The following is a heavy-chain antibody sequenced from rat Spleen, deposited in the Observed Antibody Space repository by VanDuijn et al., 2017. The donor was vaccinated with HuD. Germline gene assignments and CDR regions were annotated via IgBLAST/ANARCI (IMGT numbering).Heavy chain of an antibody. J-gene: IGHJ3*01. Sequence: QVQLKESGPGLVQPSQTLSLTGTVSGFSLTSYTISWVRKPPGKGLEWIGTISSGGTPYYNSTLKSRLSISRDTSKSQLFLKMNSLQTEDTAMYFCARGWERFAYWGQGTLVTVSS. D-gene: IGHD5-1*01. CDR2: ISSGGTP. CDR3: ARGWERFAY. CDR1: GFSLTSYT. V-gene: IGHV2-6*01.